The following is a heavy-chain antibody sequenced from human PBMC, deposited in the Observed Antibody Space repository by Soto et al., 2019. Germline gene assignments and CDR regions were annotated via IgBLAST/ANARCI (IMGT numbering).Heavy chain of an antibody. D-gene: IGHD2-15*01. CDR2: IWYDGSNK. CDR3: ARDGYCSGGSCYSVPVFDS. CDR1: GFTFSSYG. Sequence: PGGSLRLSCAASGFTFSSYGMHWVRQAPGKGLEWVAVIWYDGSNKYYADSVKGRFTISRDNSKNTLYLQMNSLRAEDTAVYYRARDGYCSGGSCYSVPVFDSWGQGT. V-gene: IGHV3-33*01. J-gene: IGHJ4*02.